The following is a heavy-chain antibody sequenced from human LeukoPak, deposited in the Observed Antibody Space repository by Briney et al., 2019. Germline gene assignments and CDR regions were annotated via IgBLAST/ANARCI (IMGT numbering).Heavy chain of an antibody. CDR3: ASHSSSWYGFDY. V-gene: IGHV3-53*01. D-gene: IGHD6-13*01. Sequence: GGSLRLSCAASGFTVSSNHMSWVRQAPGKGLEWVSVIYSGGSTYYADSVKGRFTISRDNSKNTLYLQMNSLRAEDTAVYYCASHSSSWYGFDYWGPGNLDPVSS. J-gene: IGHJ4*02. CDR2: IYSGGST. CDR1: GFTVSSNH.